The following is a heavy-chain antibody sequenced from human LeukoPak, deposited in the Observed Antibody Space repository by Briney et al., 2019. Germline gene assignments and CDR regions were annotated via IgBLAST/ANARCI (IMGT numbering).Heavy chain of an antibody. CDR3: ASAQLRLGELADY. V-gene: IGHV3-21*01. Sequence: GGSLRLSCAAPGFTFSTFNMHWVRQAPGKGLEWVSSISSSGSYIYYVDSVKGRFTISRDNAKTSLFLQMNSLRAEDTAVYYCASAQLRLGELADYWGQGTLVTVSS. CDR2: ISSSGSYI. D-gene: IGHD3-16*01. J-gene: IGHJ4*02. CDR1: GFTFSTFN.